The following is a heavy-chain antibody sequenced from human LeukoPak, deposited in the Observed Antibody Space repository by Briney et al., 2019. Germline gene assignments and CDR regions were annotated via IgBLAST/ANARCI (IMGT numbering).Heavy chain of an antibody. Sequence: RASVKVSCKASGYTFSDYFIHWVRQAPGQGLEWMGWINPNSGGTNFARNFRGRVTLTRDKSITTAFMELRGLTFDDTAVYYCARDYGWGSDRWGQGTLATVSS. CDR1: GYTFSDYF. CDR3: ARDYGWGSDR. J-gene: IGHJ4*02. D-gene: IGHD2-2*03. CDR2: INPNSGGT. V-gene: IGHV1-2*02.